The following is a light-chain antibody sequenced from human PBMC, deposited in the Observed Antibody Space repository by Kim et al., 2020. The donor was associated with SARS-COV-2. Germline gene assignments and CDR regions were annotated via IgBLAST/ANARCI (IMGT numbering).Light chain of an antibody. J-gene: IGLJ3*02. Sequence: SYELTQPPSVSVSPGQTASITCSGDKLGEKYACWYQQKPGQSPVRVIYQDSKRPSGIPERFSGSNSGNTATLNISGTQAMDEADYYCQAWDSSTAVFGGG. CDR3: QAWDSSTAV. V-gene: IGLV3-1*01. CDR2: QDS. CDR1: KLGEKY.